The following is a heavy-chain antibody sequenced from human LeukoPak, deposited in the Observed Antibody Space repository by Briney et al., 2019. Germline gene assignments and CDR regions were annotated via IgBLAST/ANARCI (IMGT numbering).Heavy chain of an antibody. D-gene: IGHD3-10*01. CDR2: IIPIFGTA. V-gene: IGHV1-69*13. Sequence: VASVKVSCKASGGTFSSYAISWVRQAPGQGLEWMGGIIPIFGTANYAQKFQGRVTITADESTGTAYMELSSLRSEDTAVYYCAVGIRASGSYQIWGHAFDIWGQGTMVTVSS. CDR3: AVGIRASGSYQIWGHAFDI. J-gene: IGHJ3*02. CDR1: GGTFSSYA.